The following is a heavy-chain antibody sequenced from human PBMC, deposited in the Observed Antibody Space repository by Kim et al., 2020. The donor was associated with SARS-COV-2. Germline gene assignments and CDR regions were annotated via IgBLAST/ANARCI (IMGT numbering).Heavy chain of an antibody. D-gene: IGHD1-1*01. CDR2: DGREK. V-gene: IGHV3-7*03. Sequence: DGREKTYVASGKGRFTISSDNAKNSLSLQMNSLRADDTAVYYCVSTNTFDYWGQGTLVTVSS. CDR3: VSTNTFDY. J-gene: IGHJ4*02.